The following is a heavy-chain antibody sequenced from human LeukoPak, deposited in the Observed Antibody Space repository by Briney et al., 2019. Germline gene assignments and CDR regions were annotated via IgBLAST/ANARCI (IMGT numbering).Heavy chain of an antibody. CDR1: GYSFTSYW. J-gene: IGHJ4*02. D-gene: IGHD5-18*01. CDR3: ARRGDTAISIRRYYFDY. Sequence: GESLKISCKGAGYSFTSYWIGWVRQMPGKGLEWMGIIYPGDSDTRYSPSFQGQVTISADKSISTAYLQWSSLKASDTAMYYCARRGDTAISIRRYYFDYWGQGTLVTVSS. CDR2: IYPGDSDT. V-gene: IGHV5-51*01.